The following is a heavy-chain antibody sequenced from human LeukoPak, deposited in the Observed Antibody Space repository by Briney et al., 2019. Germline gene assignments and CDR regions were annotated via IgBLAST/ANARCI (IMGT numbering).Heavy chain of an antibody. Sequence: VASVKVSCKASGGTFSSYAISWVRQAPGQGLEWMGGIIPIFGTANYAQKFQGRVTITADESTSTAYMELSSLRSEDTAVYYCARDTLGYCSGGSCYGVDYWGQGTLVTVSS. CDR2: IIPIFGTA. D-gene: IGHD2-15*01. J-gene: IGHJ4*02. CDR3: ARDTLGYCSGGSCYGVDY. CDR1: GGTFSSYA. V-gene: IGHV1-69*01.